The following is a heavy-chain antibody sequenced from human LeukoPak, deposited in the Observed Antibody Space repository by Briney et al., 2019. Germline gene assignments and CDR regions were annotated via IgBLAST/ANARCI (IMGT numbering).Heavy chain of an antibody. CDR3: ARAPSYYDFWTGYYDHYYMDV. D-gene: IGHD3-3*01. V-gene: IGHV3-21*01. Sequence: GGSLRLSCAASGFTFSSYNMNWVRQAPGKGLEWVSSISSSSSYIYYSDSVKGRFTISRDNAKKSLCLQMNSLRAEDTAAYYCARAPSYYDFWTGYYDHYYMDVWGKGTTVTVSS. CDR1: GFTFSSYN. CDR2: ISSSSSYI. J-gene: IGHJ6*03.